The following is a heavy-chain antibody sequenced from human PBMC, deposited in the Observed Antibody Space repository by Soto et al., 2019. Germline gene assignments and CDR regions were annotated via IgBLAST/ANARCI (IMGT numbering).Heavy chain of an antibody. V-gene: IGHV4-31*03. D-gene: IGHD3-22*01. CDR3: AACINMTPLWNY. J-gene: IGHJ4*02. CDR2: ISHSGST. CDR1: GGSISSGRSY. Sequence: SETLSLTCTVSGGSISSGRSYWTWIRQHPGKGLEWIGYISHSGSTYYNPSLKSRITISADTSKNQFSLKLNSVTAADTAVYYCAACINMTPLWNYWCQGTLLTVSS.